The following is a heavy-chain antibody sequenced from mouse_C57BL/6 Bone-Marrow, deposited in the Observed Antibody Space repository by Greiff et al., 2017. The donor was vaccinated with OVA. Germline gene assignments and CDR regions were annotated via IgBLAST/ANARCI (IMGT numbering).Heavy chain of an antibody. CDR1: GYTFTSYW. CDR2: IDPNSGGT. Sequence: VQLQQPGAELVMPGASVKLSCKASGYTFTSYWMHWVKQRPGRGLEWIGRIDPNSGGTKYNEKFKSKATLTVDKPSSTAYMQLSSLTSEDSAVYYCASYYYGSSSHWYFDVWGTGTTVTVSS. V-gene: IGHV1-72*01. J-gene: IGHJ1*03. CDR3: ASYYYGSSSHWYFDV. D-gene: IGHD1-1*01.